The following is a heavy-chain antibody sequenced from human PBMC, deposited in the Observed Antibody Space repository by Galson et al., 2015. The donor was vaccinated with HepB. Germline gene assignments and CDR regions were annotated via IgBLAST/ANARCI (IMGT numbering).Heavy chain of an antibody. CDR2: ISSSSSYI. D-gene: IGHD3-22*01. CDR1: GFTFSSYS. V-gene: IGHV3-21*01. J-gene: IGHJ4*02. CDR3: ASTLYPYYYDSSGYYGY. Sequence: SLRLSCAASGFTFSSYSMNWVRQAPGKGLEWVSSISSSSSYIYYADSVKGRFTISRDNAKNSLYLQMNSLRAEDTAVYYCASTLYPYYYDSSGYYGYWGQGTLVTVSS.